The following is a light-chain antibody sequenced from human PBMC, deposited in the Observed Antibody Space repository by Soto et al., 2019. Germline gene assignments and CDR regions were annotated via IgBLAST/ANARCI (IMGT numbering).Light chain of an antibody. V-gene: IGKV3-11*01. Sequence: EIVLTQSPATLSLSPGERATLSCRASQSISSYLAWYQQKPGQAPRLLIYDASNRATGIPARFSGSGSGTDFTLTISSLEPEDFAVYYCRQRNNWPLTFGGGTKVEIK. CDR3: RQRNNWPLT. CDR2: DAS. CDR1: QSISSY. J-gene: IGKJ4*01.